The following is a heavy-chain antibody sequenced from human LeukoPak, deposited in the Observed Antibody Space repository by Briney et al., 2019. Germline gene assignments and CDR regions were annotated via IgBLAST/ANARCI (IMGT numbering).Heavy chain of an antibody. CDR2: ISSSSSTI. J-gene: IGHJ5*02. CDR1: GFTFSDYY. D-gene: IGHD3-22*01. V-gene: IGHV3-11*04. CDR3: ARDYYDSSGYSNWFDP. Sequence: GGSLRLSCAASGFTFSDYYMSWIRQAPGKGLEWVAYISSSSSTIYYADSVKGRFTISRDNAKNSLYLQMNSLRAEDTAVYYCARDYYDSSGYSNWFDPWGQGTLVTVSS.